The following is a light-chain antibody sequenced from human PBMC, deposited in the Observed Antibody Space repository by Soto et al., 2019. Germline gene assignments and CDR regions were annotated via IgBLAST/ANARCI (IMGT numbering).Light chain of an antibody. CDR1: QTISSW. J-gene: IGKJ1*01. CDR2: KAS. V-gene: IGKV1-5*03. CDR3: QQYNSYPEA. Sequence: DIPLTQSLSTLSFSLGDRVTLACRASQTISSWVAWYQQKPGKAPRLLIYKASTLKSGVPSRFSGSGSGTEFTLTISSLQPDDFATYYCQQYNSYPEAFGQGTKVDIK.